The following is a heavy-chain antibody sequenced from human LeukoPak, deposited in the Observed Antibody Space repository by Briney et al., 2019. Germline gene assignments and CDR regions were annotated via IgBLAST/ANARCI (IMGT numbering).Heavy chain of an antibody. CDR2: IWYDGSNK. CDR3: ARELEMRSGWPSWFDP. CDR1: GFTFSSYG. Sequence: GGSLRLSCAASGFTFSSYGMHWVRQAPGKGLEWVAVIWYDGSNKYYADSVKGRFTISRDNSKNTLYLQMNSLRAEDTAVYYCARELEMRSGWPSWFDPWGQGTLVTVSS. D-gene: IGHD6-19*01. J-gene: IGHJ5*02. V-gene: IGHV3-33*01.